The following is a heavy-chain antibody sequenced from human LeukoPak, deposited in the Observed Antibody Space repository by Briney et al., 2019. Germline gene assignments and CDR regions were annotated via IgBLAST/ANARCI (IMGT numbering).Heavy chain of an antibody. D-gene: IGHD5-24*01. V-gene: IGHV3-74*01. Sequence: GGSLRLSCAASGFTVSNNYMNWVRQAPGKGLVWVSRINSDGSTTSYADSVKGRFTISRDNAKNTLYLQMNSLRAEDTAVYYCARAMATISGEIYWFDPWGQGTLVTVSS. CDR1: GFTVSNNY. CDR3: ARAMATISGEIYWFDP. CDR2: INSDGSTT. J-gene: IGHJ5*02.